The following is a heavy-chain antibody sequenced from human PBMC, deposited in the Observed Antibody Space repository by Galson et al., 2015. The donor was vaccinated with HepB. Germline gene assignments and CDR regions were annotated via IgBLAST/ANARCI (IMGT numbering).Heavy chain of an antibody. V-gene: IGHV3-21*01. J-gene: IGHJ4*02. Sequence: SLRLSCAASGFIFNNYTMNWVRQTPGKGLEWVSSIGSSGIYRYYTDLVKGRFTISRDNTENSLSLQMSRLRVEDTAIYYCARGSEYNHGPFDLWGQGILVAVSS. CDR2: IGSSGIYR. CDR1: GFIFNNYT. CDR3: ARGSEYNHGPFDL. D-gene: IGHD1-14*01.